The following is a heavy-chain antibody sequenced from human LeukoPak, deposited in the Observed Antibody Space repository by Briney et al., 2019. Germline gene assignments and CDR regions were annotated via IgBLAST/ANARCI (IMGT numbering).Heavy chain of an antibody. CDR3: ARGGLNIAARPGNWFDP. V-gene: IGHV1-2*02. D-gene: IGHD6-6*01. CDR2: INPKSGGT. CDR1: GYTFTGYY. J-gene: IGHJ5*02. Sequence: ASVKVSCKASGYTFTGYYMHWVRQAPGQGLEWMGWINPKSGGTNYAQKFQGRVTMTRDTSISTAYMELSRLRSDDTAVYYCARGGLNIAARPGNWFDPWGQGTLVTVSS.